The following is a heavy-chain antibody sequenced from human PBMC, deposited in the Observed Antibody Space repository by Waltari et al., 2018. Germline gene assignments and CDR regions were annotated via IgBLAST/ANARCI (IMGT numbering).Heavy chain of an antibody. J-gene: IGHJ5*02. V-gene: IGHV4-34*01. Sequence: QVQLQQWGAGLLKPSETLSLTCAVYGGSFSGYYWRWMRPPPGKGLEGIGEINHSGSTNYNPSLKSRVTISVDTSKNQFSLKLSSVTAADTAVYYCASHSSSWYRGWFDPWGQGTLVTVSS. CDR1: GGSFSGYY. CDR3: ASHSSSWYRGWFDP. D-gene: IGHD6-13*01. CDR2: INHSGST.